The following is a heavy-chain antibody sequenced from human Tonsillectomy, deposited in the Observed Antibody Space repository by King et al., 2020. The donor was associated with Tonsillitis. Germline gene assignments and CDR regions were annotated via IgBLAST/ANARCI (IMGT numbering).Heavy chain of an antibody. CDR2: IRSKANSYAT. J-gene: IGHJ6*02. CDR1: GFTFSGSA. Sequence: EVQLVESGGGLVQPGGSLKLSCAASGFTFSGSAMHWVRQASGEGLEWVGRIRSKANSYATAHAASVKGRFTISRDDSKNTAYLQMNSLKPEHTAVYYCTRQAPVPPSGDYYYYYGIDVWGQGTTVTVSS. D-gene: IGHD1-26*01. V-gene: IGHV3-73*01. CDR3: TRQAPVPPSGDYYYYYGIDV.